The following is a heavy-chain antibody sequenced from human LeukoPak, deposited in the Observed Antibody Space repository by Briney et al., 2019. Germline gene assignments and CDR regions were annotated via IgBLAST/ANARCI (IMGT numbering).Heavy chain of an antibody. CDR3: ARGPRSSSWPTEY. CDR2: ISSSSSYI. D-gene: IGHD6-13*01. J-gene: IGHJ4*02. CDR1: GFTFSSYS. V-gene: IGHV3-21*01. Sequence: GGSLRLSCAASGFTFSSYSMNWVRQAPGKGREGVSSISSSSSYIYYADPVKGRFTISRDNAKNSLYLQMNSLRAEDTAVYYCARGPRSSSWPTEYWGQGTLVTVSS.